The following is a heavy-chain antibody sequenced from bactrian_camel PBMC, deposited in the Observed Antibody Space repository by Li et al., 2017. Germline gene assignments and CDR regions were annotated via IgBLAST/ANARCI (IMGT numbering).Heavy chain of an antibody. D-gene: IGHD5*01. CDR3: AADESLGFVLSGGCTGLNFHY. CDR1: GDSLYSRS. Sequence: HVQLVESGGGSVQAGGSLTLSCASTGDSLYSRSMAWFRQPPGKPREGIAYRHTGGGVIYYANSVKGRFTISRDNAKNTVYLQMNSLKPDDTAEYYCAADESLGFVLSGGCTGLNFHYWGQGTQVTVS. J-gene: IGHJ4*01. V-gene: IGHV3-3*01. CDR2: RHTGGGVI.